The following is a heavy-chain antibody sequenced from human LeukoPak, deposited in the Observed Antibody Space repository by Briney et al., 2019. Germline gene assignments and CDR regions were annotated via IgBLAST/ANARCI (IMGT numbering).Heavy chain of an antibody. J-gene: IGHJ4*02. CDR2: ISGSGGST. CDR3: ANSDYGGNSLPRRPYYFDY. V-gene: IGHV3-23*01. Sequence: AGGSLRLSCAASGFTFSSYAMSWVRQAPGKGLDLVSAISGSGGSTYYAASVNGQFTISRDNSNNTLYLQMTSLRAEDTAVYSCANSDYGGNSLPRRPYYFDYWGQGTLVTVSS. CDR1: GFTFSSYA. D-gene: IGHD4-23*01.